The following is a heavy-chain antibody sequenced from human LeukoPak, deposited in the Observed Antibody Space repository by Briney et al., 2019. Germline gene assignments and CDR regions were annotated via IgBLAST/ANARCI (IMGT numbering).Heavy chain of an antibody. D-gene: IGHD6-13*01. CDR2: IYYSGST. CDR1: GGSISSYY. J-gene: IGHJ3*02. V-gene: IGHV4-59*01. Sequence: SETLSLACTVSGGSISSYYWSWIRQPPGKGLEWIGYIYYSGSTNYNPSLKSRVTISVDTSKNQFSLKLSSVTAADTAVYYCARESGYSSSWEPNAFDIWGQGTMVTVSS. CDR3: ARESGYSSSWEPNAFDI.